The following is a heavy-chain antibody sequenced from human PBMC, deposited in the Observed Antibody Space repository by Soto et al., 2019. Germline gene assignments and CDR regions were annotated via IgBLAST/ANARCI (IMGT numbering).Heavy chain of an antibody. D-gene: IGHD2-2*01. CDR1: GFTFSSYG. Sequence: GGSLRLSCAASGFTFSSYGMHWVRQAPGKGLEWVAVISYDGSNKYYADSVKGRFTISRDNSKNTLYLQMNSLRAEDTAVYYCAKDQDIVVVPAAEPPSVDYWGQGTLVTVS. CDR3: AKDQDIVVVPAAEPPSVDY. V-gene: IGHV3-30*18. J-gene: IGHJ4*02. CDR2: ISYDGSNK.